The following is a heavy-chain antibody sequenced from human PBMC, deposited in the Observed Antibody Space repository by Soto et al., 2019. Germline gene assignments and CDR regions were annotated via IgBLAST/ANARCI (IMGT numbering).Heavy chain of an antibody. CDR2: INAGNGNT. J-gene: IGHJ4*02. CDR1: GYTFTSYA. V-gene: IGHV1-3*01. CDR3: ARSWNKVGAAFAVGYFDL. Sequence: ASVKVSCKASGYTFTSYAMHWVRQAPGQRLEWMGWINAGNGNTKYSQKFQGWVTMTRDTSTSTAYMDLSSLRSDDTAVYYCARSWNKVGAAFAVGYFDLWGLGTLVTVSS. D-gene: IGHD1-26*01.